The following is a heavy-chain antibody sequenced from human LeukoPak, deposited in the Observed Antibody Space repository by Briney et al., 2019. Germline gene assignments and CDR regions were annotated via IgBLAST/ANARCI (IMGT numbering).Heavy chain of an antibody. CDR2: ISSSSSYI. CDR3: ARVFWDYYDSSGYFPDY. J-gene: IGHJ4*02. V-gene: IGHV3-21*01. D-gene: IGHD3-22*01. Sequence: PGGSLRLSCAASGFTFSSYSMNWVRQAPGKGLEWVSSISSSSSYIYYADSVKGRFTISRDNAKNSLYLQMNSLRAEDTAVYYCARVFWDYYDSSGYFPDYWGQGTLVTVSS. CDR1: GFTFSSYS.